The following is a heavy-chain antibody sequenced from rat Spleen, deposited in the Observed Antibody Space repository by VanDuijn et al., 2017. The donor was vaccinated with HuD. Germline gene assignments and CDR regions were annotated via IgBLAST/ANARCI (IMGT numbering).Heavy chain of an antibody. CDR2: IWTGGST. V-gene: IGHV2-30*01. J-gene: IGHJ2*01. CDR1: GFSLTSYN. CDR3: TRHTYGYFDS. Sequence: QVQLKESGPGLVQPSQTLSLTCTVSGFSLTSYNVHWVRQPTGKGLEWMGVIWTGGSTDYNSALKSRLSISRDTSKNQVFLKMNSLQTDDTATYYCTRHTYGYFDSWGQGVMVTVS. D-gene: IGHD2-1*01.